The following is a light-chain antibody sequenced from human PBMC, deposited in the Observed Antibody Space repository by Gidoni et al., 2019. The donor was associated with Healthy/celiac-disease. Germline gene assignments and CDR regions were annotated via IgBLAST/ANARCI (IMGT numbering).Light chain of an antibody. CDR1: QSISSW. CDR2: KAS. CDR3: QQYNSYSWT. Sequence: DIQMTQSPSTLSASVGDGVTITCRASQSISSWLAWYQQKPGKAPKLLIYKASSLESGVPSRFSGSGSGTEFTLTISSLQPDDFATYYCQQYNSYSWTFXQXTKVEIK. J-gene: IGKJ1*01. V-gene: IGKV1-5*03.